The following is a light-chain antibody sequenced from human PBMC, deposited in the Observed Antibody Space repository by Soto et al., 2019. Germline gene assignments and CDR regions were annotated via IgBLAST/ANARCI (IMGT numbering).Light chain of an antibody. Sequence: DIQMTQYPSSLSASVGDRVTITFRASQSIGRFLNWHQQKPGKPPNVLINVASTLRSGVPSRFSGSESGTDFNLTINSLQPEDFATYFCQQSFTTPLTFGGGTKVDIK. CDR1: QSIGRF. V-gene: IGKV1-39*01. J-gene: IGKJ4*01. CDR2: VAS. CDR3: QQSFTTPLT.